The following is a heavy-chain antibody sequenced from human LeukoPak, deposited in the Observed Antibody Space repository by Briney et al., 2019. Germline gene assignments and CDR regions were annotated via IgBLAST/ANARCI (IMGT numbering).Heavy chain of an antibody. J-gene: IGHJ4*02. CDR1: GFTVSNNY. CDR2: IYSGGST. V-gene: IGHV3-53*01. Sequence: PWGSLRLSCAASGFTVSNNYISWVRQAPGKGLEWVSVIYSGGSTKYADSVKARFTISRDNSKNTVYLQMNSLRVDDTAVYYCARATLDNWGQGTLVTVSS. CDR3: ARATLDN.